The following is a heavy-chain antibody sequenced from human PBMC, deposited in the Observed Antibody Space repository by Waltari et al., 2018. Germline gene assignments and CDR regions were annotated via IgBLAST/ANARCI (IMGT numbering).Heavy chain of an antibody. CDR3: AGHDYGDYEGAFDI. CDR1: GGSISSGSYY. Sequence: QVQLQESGPGLVKPSQTLSLTCTVSGGSISSGSYYWSWIRQPPGKGLEWIGEINHSGSTNYNPPLKSRVTISVDTSKNQFSLKLSSVTAADTAVYYCAGHDYGDYEGAFDIWGQGTMVTVSS. D-gene: IGHD4-17*01. J-gene: IGHJ3*02. CDR2: INHSGST. V-gene: IGHV4-39*07.